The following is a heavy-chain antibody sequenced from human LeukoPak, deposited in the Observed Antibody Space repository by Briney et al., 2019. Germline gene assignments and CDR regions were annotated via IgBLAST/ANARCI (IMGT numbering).Heavy chain of an antibody. CDR3: ARIDRAVAGTIDY. D-gene: IGHD6-19*01. CDR1: GGSISSYF. J-gene: IGHJ4*02. CDR2: SYYSGST. V-gene: IGHV4-59*08. Sequence: SETLSLTCTVSGGSISSYFWSWIRQPPGKGLEWIGYSYYSGSTNYNLSLNSRVTMSVDTSKNQFSLKLSSVTAADTAVYYCARIDRAVAGTIDYWGQGTLVTVSS.